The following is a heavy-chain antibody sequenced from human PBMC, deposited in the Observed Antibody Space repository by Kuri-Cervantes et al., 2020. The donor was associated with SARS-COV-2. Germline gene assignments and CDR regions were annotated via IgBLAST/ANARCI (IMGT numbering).Heavy chain of an antibody. V-gene: IGHV1-2*02. J-gene: IGHJ6*02. Sequence: ASVKVSCKASGYTFTSYYMHWVRQAPGQGLEWMGWINPNSGGTNYAQKFQGRVTMTRDTSISTAHMELSRLRSDDTAVYYCARRPPYCSGGSCYYYYYGMDVWGQGTTGTVSS. CDR3: ARRPPYCSGGSCYYYYYGMDV. CDR2: INPNSGGT. D-gene: IGHD2-15*01. CDR1: GYTFTSYY.